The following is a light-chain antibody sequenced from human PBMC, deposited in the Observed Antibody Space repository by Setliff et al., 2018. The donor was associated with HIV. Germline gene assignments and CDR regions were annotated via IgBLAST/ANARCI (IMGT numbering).Light chain of an antibody. CDR3: SSYTSSSVV. CDR1: SSDVGGYNY. V-gene: IGLV2-14*01. J-gene: IGLJ2*01. Sequence: QSALTQPASVSGSPGQSITISCTGTSSDVGGYNYVSWYQQHPGKAPKPMIYEVSNRPSGVSNRFSGSKSGNTASLTISGLQAEDEADYYCSSYTSSSVVFGGGTKVTVL. CDR2: EVS.